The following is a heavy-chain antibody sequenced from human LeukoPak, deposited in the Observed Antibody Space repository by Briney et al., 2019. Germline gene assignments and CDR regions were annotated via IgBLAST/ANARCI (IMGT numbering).Heavy chain of an antibody. CDR2: IWYDGSNK. J-gene: IGHJ4*02. V-gene: IGHV3-33*01. Sequence: GGSLRLSCAASGFTYRSFGMHGVRQAPGKGLEWVAVIWYDGSNKYYADSVKGRFTISRDNSKNTLYLQMNSLRAEDTAVYYCARGYTCRGWGQATLVIVSS. CDR3: ARGYTCRG. CDR1: GFTYRSFG. D-gene: IGHD5-18*01.